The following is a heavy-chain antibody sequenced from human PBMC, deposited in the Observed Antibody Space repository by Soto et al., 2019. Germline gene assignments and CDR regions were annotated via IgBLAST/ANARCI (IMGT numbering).Heavy chain of an antibody. J-gene: IGHJ5*02. CDR3: ANHWDTSAHGGFGWFDP. CDR1: GYTFTTYA. CDR2: INAGNGNT. D-gene: IGHD3-22*01. V-gene: IGHV1-3*01. Sequence: GASVKVSCKASGYTFTTYAMHWVRQAPGQRLEWMGWINAGNGNTKYSQKFQGRFIISRDNSKNTLYLQMNNLRVEDTAVYYCANHWDTSAHGGFGWFDPWGQGTLVTVSS.